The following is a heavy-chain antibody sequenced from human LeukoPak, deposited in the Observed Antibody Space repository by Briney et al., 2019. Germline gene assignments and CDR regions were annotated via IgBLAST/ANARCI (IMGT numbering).Heavy chain of an antibody. V-gene: IGHV4-39*01. J-gene: IGHJ4*02. Sequence: SETLSLTCTVSGGSISGSTYYWGWIRQPPGKGLEWIGNIYYSGNTFYTPSLKSRVTISVDTSKNHFSLKLSSVTAADTAVYYCARHDPGQGLHYFGYWGQGTLVTVSS. CDR3: ARHDPGQGLHYFGY. CDR2: IYYSGNT. D-gene: IGHD5/OR15-5a*01. CDR1: GGSISGSTYY.